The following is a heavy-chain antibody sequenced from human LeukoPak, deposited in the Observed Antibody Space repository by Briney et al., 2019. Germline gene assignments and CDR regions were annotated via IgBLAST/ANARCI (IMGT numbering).Heavy chain of an antibody. J-gene: IGHJ4*02. Sequence: SETLSLTCAVSGNSMTSRNYYWGWIRQPRGKGLEFIGLIYNTGTSYYNPSLESRVSISADTSRSQFSLSLSSVTAADSAVYYCASLRAVSTTDRDFWGQGTLVTVSS. CDR1: GNSMTSRNYY. V-gene: IGHV4-39*07. CDR2: IYNTGTS. CDR3: ASLRAVSTTDRDF. D-gene: IGHD5/OR15-5a*01.